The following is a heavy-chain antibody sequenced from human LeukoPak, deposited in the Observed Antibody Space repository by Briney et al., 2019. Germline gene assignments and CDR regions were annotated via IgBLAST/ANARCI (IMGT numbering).Heavy chain of an antibody. CDR2: ISSSGSTT. V-gene: IGHV3-48*02. J-gene: IGHJ4*02. CDR3: AKDLYDSSVGGDY. Sequence: GGSLRLSCAASGFTFGDYSMNWVRQAPGKGLEWVSYISSSGSTTHSADSVKGRFTISRDNAKTSLYLQMNSLRDEDTAVYYCAKDLYDSSVGGDYWGQGTLVTVSS. D-gene: IGHD3-22*01. CDR1: GFTFGDYS.